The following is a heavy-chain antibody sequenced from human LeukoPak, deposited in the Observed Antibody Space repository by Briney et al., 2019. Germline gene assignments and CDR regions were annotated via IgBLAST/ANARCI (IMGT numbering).Heavy chain of an antibody. D-gene: IGHD6-6*01. V-gene: IGHV1-69*13. CDR1: GGTFSSYA. Sequence: ASVKVSCKASGGTFSSYAISWVRQAPGQGLEWMGGIIPIFGTANYAQKFQGRVTITADESTSTAHMELSSLRSEDTAVYYCARLSSIAARPATNWFDPWGQGTLVTVSS. J-gene: IGHJ5*02. CDR2: IIPIFGTA. CDR3: ARLSSIAARPATNWFDP.